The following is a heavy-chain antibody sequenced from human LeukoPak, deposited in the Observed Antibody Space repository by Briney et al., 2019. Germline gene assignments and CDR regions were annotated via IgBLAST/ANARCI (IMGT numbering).Heavy chain of an antibody. CDR2: ISSSSSYI. D-gene: IGHD6-19*01. CDR3: ARGLAVAGTSGVFDY. CDR1: GFTFSSYS. Sequence: GGSLRLSCAASGFTFSSYSMNWVRQAPGKGLEWVSSISSSSSYIYYADSVKGRFTISRDNAKNSLYLQMNSLRAGDTAVYYCARGLAVAGTSGVFDYWGQGTLVTVSS. J-gene: IGHJ4*02. V-gene: IGHV3-21*01.